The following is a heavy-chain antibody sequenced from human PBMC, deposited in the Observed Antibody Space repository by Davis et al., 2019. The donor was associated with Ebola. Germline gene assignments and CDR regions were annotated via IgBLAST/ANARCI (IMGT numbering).Heavy chain of an antibody. CDR1: GGFISSYY. D-gene: IGHD2-15*01. V-gene: IGHV4-59*01. Sequence: MPGGSLRLSCTVSGGFISSYYWSWIRQPPGKGLEWIGYLYYSGNTNYNPSLKSRVTISVDTSKNQFSLKLSSVTAADTAVYYCARGLVVVAATYFDYWGQGTLVTVSS. J-gene: IGHJ4*02. CDR3: ARGLVVVAATYFDY. CDR2: LYYSGNT.